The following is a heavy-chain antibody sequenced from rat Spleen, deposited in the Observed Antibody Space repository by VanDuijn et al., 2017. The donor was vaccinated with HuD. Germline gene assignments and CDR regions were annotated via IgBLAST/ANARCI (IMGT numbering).Heavy chain of an antibody. CDR1: GFTFNNYW. V-gene: IGHV5-31*01. Sequence: EVQLVESDGGLVQPGRSLKLSCVASGFTFNNYWMTWIRQAPGKGLEWVASITKIGDSTYYPDSVKGRFTISRDNAESTLYLQMNSLRSEDTATYYCAVSGYGYWGQGVLVTVSS. CDR2: ITKIGDST. D-gene: IGHD4-3*01. CDR3: AVSGYGY. J-gene: IGHJ2*01.